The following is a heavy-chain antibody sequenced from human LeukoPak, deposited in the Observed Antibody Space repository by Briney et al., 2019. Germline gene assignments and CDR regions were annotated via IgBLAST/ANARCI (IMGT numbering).Heavy chain of an antibody. CDR3: AKDSSSWYAFDY. D-gene: IGHD6-13*01. J-gene: IGHJ4*02. V-gene: IGHV3-33*06. Sequence: PGGSLRLSCAASGFTFSSYGMHWVRQAPGQGLERVAVIWYDGSNKYYADSVKGRFTISRDNSKNTLYLQMNSLRAEDTAVYYCAKDSSSWYAFDYWGQGTLVTVSS. CDR2: IWYDGSNK. CDR1: GFTFSSYG.